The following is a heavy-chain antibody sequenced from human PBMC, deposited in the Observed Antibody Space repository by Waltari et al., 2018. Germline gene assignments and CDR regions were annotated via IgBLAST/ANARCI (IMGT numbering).Heavy chain of an antibody. CDR2: IYSGGST. Sequence: EVQLVESGGGLIQPGGSLRLSCAASGFTVSSNYMSWVRQAPGKGREWVSVIYSGGSTDSADSVNGLFTSSRDNSKNTLYLQMNSLRAEDTAVYYCAREGRDYYDSSGRGVGAFDIWGQGTMVTVSS. CDR3: AREGRDYYDSSGRGVGAFDI. V-gene: IGHV3-53*01. D-gene: IGHD3-22*01. J-gene: IGHJ3*02. CDR1: GFTVSSNY.